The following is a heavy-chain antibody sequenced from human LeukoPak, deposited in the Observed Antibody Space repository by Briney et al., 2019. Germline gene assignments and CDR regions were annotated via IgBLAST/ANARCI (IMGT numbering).Heavy chain of an antibody. Sequence: APVKVSCKASGYTFTSYDINWVRQATGQGLEWMGWMNPNSGNTGYAQKFQGRVTMTRNTSISTAYMELSSLRSEDTAVYYCARGNDFWSGYPNFDYWGQGTLVTVSS. CDR1: GYTFTSYD. J-gene: IGHJ4*02. CDR3: ARGNDFWSGYPNFDY. D-gene: IGHD3-3*01. V-gene: IGHV1-8*01. CDR2: MNPNSGNT.